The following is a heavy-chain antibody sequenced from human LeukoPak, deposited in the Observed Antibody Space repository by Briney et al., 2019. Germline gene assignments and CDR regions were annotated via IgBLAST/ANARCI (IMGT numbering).Heavy chain of an antibody. CDR3: ANWGGTQTIGDSWYGLLDY. Sequence: GGSLRLSCVPSRFTFSKYIVTWVRAGPGRGREWVASIRAGGDVTFSADSVKGRFRPSRDNSRNTVYLEMNSLRVDDTGVYFCANWGGTQTIGDSWYGLLDYWGQGTQVTVSS. CDR2: IRAGGDVT. CDR1: RFTFSKYI. V-gene: IGHV3-23*01. D-gene: IGHD6-13*01. J-gene: IGHJ4*02.